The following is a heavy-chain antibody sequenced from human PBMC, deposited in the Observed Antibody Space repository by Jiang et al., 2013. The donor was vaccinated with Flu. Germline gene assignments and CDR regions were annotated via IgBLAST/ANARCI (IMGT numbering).Heavy chain of an antibody. V-gene: IGHV4-61*01. D-gene: IGHD6-13*01. Sequence: GGSVSSGSYYWSWIRQPQEGTGVDWVYLLQWEHPTTTPPLKSRVTISVDMSKNQFSLKLSSVTAADTAVYYCAESLSSSWYAFDYWGQGTLVTVSS. CDR1: GGSVSSGSYY. J-gene: IGHJ4*02. CDR2: LLQWEH. CDR3: AESLSSSWYAFDY.